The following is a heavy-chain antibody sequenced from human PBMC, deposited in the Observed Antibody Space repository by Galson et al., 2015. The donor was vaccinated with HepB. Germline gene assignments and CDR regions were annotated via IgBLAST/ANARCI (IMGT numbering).Heavy chain of an antibody. V-gene: IGHV3-23*01. J-gene: IGHJ6*02. CDR2: TTGSGGGT. CDR3: SKGEGIVVVPGYCMDV. D-gene: IGHD2-2*01. CDR1: GFTFSGFA. Sequence: SLRLSCAASGFTFSGFAMNWVRQAPGKGLEWVSATTGSGGGTYYADSVKGRFTISRDNSKNTLYLQMNSLRADDTAVYYCSKGEGIVVVPGYCMDVWGQGTTVTVSS.